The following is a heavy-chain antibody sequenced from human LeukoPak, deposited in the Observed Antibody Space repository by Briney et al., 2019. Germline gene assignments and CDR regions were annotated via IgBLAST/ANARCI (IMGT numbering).Heavy chain of an antibody. V-gene: IGHV4-61*01. D-gene: IGHD6-19*01. Sequence: SETLSLTCTVSGDSVSGGSSYWSWIRQPPGKGLEWIGYMYYSGSTNYNPSLKSRVTITVDMSKNQFSLKLSSVTAADTAVYYCARLTGYSSGWYTNYYYYGMDVWGQGTTVTVSS. CDR2: MYYSGST. J-gene: IGHJ6*02. CDR1: GDSVSGGSSY. CDR3: ARLTGYSSGWYTNYYYYGMDV.